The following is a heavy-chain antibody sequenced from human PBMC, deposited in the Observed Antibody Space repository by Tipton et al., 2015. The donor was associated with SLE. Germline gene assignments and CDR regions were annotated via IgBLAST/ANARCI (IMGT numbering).Heavy chain of an antibody. Sequence: TLSLTCTVSGGSISSSSYYWGWIRQPPGKGLEWIGSIYYSGSTYYNPSLKSRVTISVDTSKNQFSLKLSSATAADTAVYYCARDNFWNRGYYFGGGEDYYYYYMDVWGKGTTVTVSS. CDR2: IYYSGST. V-gene: IGHV4-39*07. D-gene: IGHD3-3*01. CDR1: GGSISSSSYY. J-gene: IGHJ6*03. CDR3: ARDNFWNRGYYFGGGEDYYYYYMDV.